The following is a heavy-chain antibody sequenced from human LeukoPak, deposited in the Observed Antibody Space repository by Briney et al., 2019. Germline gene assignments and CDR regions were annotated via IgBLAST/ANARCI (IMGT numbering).Heavy chain of an antibody. Sequence: SETLSLTCTVSGGSIRSDGYYWAWIRQPPGKGLEWIGSIYYTGSTYYNPSLKTRVTISVDTSKNQFSVKLTSMTAADTAVYYCATYRPLNAFHIWGQGTMVTVSS. D-gene: IGHD1-14*01. CDR1: GGSIRSDGYY. J-gene: IGHJ3*02. CDR2: IYYTGST. CDR3: ATYRPLNAFHI. V-gene: IGHV4-39*01.